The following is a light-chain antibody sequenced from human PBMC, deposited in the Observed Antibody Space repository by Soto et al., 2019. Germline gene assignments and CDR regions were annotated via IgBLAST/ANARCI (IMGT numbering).Light chain of an antibody. CDR3: LHYYNYPQT. V-gene: IGKV1-6*01. Sequence: IQMTQSPSALSASVGDRVTITCRASQSITNYLNWYQHKPGQAPKLLLFAASRLEGGVPSRFSGSYSGRDFTLTISGLQPDDFATYYCLHYYNYPQTFGQGTKVDIK. CDR1: QSITNY. J-gene: IGKJ1*01. CDR2: AAS.